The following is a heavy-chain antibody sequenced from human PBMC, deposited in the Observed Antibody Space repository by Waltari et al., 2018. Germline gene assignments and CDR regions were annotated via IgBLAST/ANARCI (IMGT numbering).Heavy chain of an antibody. CDR2: ISWNSGSI. V-gene: IGHV3-9*01. Sequence: EVQLVESGGGLVQPGRSLRLSCAASGFTFDDYAMHWVRQAPGKGLEWVSGISWNSGSIGDADSVKGRVTICRDNAKNSLYLQMNGLRSEDTALYYCAKDINKNGWDFDYWGQGTLVTVSS. CDR3: AKDINKNGWDFDY. J-gene: IGHJ4*02. D-gene: IGHD6-19*01. CDR1: GFTFDDYA.